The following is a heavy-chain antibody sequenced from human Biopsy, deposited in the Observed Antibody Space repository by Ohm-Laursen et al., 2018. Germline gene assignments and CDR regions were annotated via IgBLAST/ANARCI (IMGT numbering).Heavy chain of an antibody. V-gene: IGHV1-18*01. CDR3: ARDSRNKFDL. CDR2: ISAYNGQT. D-gene: IGHD1/OR15-1a*01. J-gene: IGHJ5*02. Sequence: GASVKVSCKASGYSLSTFGLNWVRQAPGLGLEWMGWISAYNGQTSYAPNLQGRLIMTTDTSTGTAYMELRSLRSDDTAMYYCARDSRNKFDLWGQGTLVSVSA. CDR1: GYSLSTFG.